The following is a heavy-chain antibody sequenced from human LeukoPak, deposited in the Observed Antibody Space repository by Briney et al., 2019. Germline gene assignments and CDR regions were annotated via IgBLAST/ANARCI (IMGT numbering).Heavy chain of an antibody. Sequence: ASGKVSCKASGYTFTSYDINWVRQAPGQGLEWMGWMNPNSGNTGYAQKFQGRVTMTRNTSISTAYMELSSLRSEDTAVYYCARGAYSSSFYYYYMDVWGKGTTVTVSS. V-gene: IGHV1-8*01. D-gene: IGHD6-13*01. CDR2: MNPNSGNT. J-gene: IGHJ6*03. CDR3: ARGAYSSSFYYYYMDV. CDR1: GYTFTSYD.